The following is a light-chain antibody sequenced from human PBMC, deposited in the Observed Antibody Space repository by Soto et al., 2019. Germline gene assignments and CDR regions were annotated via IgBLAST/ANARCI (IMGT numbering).Light chain of an antibody. CDR2: SDS. CDR3: QVLDSDGDYVV. J-gene: IGLJ2*01. Sequence: SYELTQPPSVSVAPGKTAAITCGGNSIGEKRGHGYHQKPSQAPVLVISSDSDRPAGIPGRISGSNSGYTATLTIRRVEADDESDYFCQVLDSDGDYVVFGGGTKLTVL. CDR1: SIGEKR. V-gene: IGLV3-21*04.